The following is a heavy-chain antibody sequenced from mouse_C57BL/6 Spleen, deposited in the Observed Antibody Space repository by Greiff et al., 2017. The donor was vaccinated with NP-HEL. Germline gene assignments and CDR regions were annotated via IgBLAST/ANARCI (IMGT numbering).Heavy chain of an antibody. CDR3: ARAYDGYGAY. CDR1: GYTFTSYW. CDR2: IYPGSGST. D-gene: IGHD2-3*01. J-gene: IGHJ3*01. Sequence: QVQLKESGAELVKPGASVKMSCKASGYTFTSYWITWVKQRPGQGLEWIGDIYPGSGSTNYNEKFKSKATLTVDTSSSTAYMQLSSLTSEDSAVYYCARAYDGYGAYWGQGTLVTVSA. V-gene: IGHV1-55*01.